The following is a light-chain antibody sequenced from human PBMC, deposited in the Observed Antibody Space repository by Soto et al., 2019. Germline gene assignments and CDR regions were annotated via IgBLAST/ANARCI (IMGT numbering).Light chain of an antibody. CDR3: QQHDNWPRT. CDR2: GAS. V-gene: IGKV3-15*01. Sequence: EIVLTQSPATVSLSPGERATLSCRASQSVSTNLAWYQQKPGQAPRLLIYGASTRATGIPARFSGSGSGTEFTLTINSLQSEDFAVYYCQQHDNWPRTFGQGTRVDIK. CDR1: QSVSTN. J-gene: IGKJ1*01.